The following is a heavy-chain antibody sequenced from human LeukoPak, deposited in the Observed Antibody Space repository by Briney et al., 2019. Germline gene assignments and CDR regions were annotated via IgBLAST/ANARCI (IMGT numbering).Heavy chain of an antibody. Sequence: SETLSLTCAVSGGSFRNYYWSWIRQPPGKGGEWIGEINDSGSTKYKPSLKSRFTISLHRSNNQFSLKLSSVTAPHTAVYYCARGPDFSDSSGYYPIWGQGTLVTVSS. CDR1: GGSFRNYY. V-gene: IGHV4-34*01. CDR2: INDSGST. CDR3: ARGPDFSDSSGYYPI. J-gene: IGHJ4*02. D-gene: IGHD3-22*01.